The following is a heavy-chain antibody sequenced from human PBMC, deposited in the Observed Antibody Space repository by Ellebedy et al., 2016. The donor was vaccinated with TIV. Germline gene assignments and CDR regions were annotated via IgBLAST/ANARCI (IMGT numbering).Heavy chain of an antibody. CDR1: GGTFSSYA. V-gene: IGHV1-69*13. CDR2: IIPIFGTA. J-gene: IGHJ5*02. Sequence: ASVKVSCKASGGTFSSYAISWVRQAPGQGLEWMGGIIPIFGTANYAQKFQGRVTITADESTSTAYMELRSLRSDDTAVYYCARIQGNNWFDPWGQGTLVTVSS. CDR3: ARIQGNNWFDP.